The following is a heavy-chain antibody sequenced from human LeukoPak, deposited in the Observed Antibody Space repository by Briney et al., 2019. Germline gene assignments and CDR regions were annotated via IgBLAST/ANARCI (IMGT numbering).Heavy chain of an antibody. CDR3: ARDSTVTTILGLFDY. CDR1: GGSIRSSYYY. V-gene: IGHV4-39*02. CDR2: IYDSGST. D-gene: IGHD4-17*01. Sequence: SETLSLTCTVSGGSIRSSYYYWGWIRQPPGKGLEWIGSIYDSGSTYYNPSLKSRVTISVDTSKNQFSLKLNSVTAADTAVYYCARDSTVTTILGLFDYWGQGTLVTVSS. J-gene: IGHJ4*02.